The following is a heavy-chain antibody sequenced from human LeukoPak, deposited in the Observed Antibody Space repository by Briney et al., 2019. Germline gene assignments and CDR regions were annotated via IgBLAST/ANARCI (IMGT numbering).Heavy chain of an antibody. CDR2: IKSKTDGGTT. V-gene: IGHV3-15*01. CDR1: GFTFSNAW. CDR3: STDVGGGPMVRAETGGWFDP. J-gene: IGHJ5*02. Sequence: SGGSLRLSCAVSGFTFSNAWMGWVRQAPGKGLEWVGRIKSKTDGGTTDYAAPVKGRFTISRDDSKNTLYLQMNSLKTEDTAVYYCSTDVGGGPMVRAETGGWFDPWGQGTLVTVSS. D-gene: IGHD3-10*01.